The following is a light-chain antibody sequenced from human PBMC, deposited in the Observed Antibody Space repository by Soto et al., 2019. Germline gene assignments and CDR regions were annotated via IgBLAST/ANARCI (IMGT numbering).Light chain of an antibody. CDR2: DTT. Sequence: QAVVTQGPSLTVSPGVTVTLTCGSSTVAVTNVHYPYWFQQKPGQAPRTLIYDTTNRHSWTPARFSGSLLGGKAALTLSGAQPEDEAEYYCLLSYNGHYVFGTGTKVTVL. J-gene: IGLJ1*01. CDR3: LLSYNGHYV. CDR1: TVAVTNVHY. V-gene: IGLV7-46*01.